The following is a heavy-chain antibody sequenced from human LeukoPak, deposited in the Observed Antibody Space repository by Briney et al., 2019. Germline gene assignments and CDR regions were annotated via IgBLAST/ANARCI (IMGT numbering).Heavy chain of an antibody. V-gene: IGHV3-33*05. CDR1: GFTFGGYG. CDR3: TRYNNDPFDY. J-gene: IGHJ4*02. Sequence: GGSLRLSCAGSGFTFGGYGMHWFRQTPGKGLEGVAVIAYDGRRAFYADSVKGRFTISRDNSKNTMSVQMDDLRAEDTAVYYCTRYNNDPFDYWGQGTLVTVSS. CDR2: IAYDGRRA. D-gene: IGHD1-14*01.